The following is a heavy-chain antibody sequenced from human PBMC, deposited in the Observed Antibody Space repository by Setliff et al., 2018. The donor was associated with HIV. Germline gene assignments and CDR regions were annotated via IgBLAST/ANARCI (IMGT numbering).Heavy chain of an antibody. Sequence: ASVKVSCKASGYTFTSYYMNWVRQAPGQGLEWMGIINPSSGSTTYAQKFQCRVTMTRDTSTSTVYMELSSLRSEDTAVYYCARDPAPSSSASYFQHWGQGTPVTVSS. J-gene: IGHJ1*01. CDR3: ARDPAPSSSASYFQH. D-gene: IGHD6-6*01. CDR1: GYTFTSYY. CDR2: INPSSGST. V-gene: IGHV1-46*01.